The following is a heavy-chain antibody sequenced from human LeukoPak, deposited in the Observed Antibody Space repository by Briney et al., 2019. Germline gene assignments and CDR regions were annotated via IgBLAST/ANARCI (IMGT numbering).Heavy chain of an antibody. D-gene: IGHD6-6*01. CDR3: ARGSSIAARPGRGAFDI. V-gene: IGHV1-2*02. CDR2: INPNSGGT. Sequence: ASVKVSCKASGYTFTGYYMHWVRQAPGQGLEWMGWINPNSGGTNYAQKFQGRVTMTRDTSISTAYMELSRLRSDDTAVYYCARGSSIAARPGRGAFDIWGQGTMVTVSS. J-gene: IGHJ3*02. CDR1: GYTFTGYY.